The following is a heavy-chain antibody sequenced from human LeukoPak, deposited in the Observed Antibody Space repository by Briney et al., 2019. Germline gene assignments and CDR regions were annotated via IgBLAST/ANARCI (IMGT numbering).Heavy chain of an antibody. CDR2: IIPNLGAT. V-gene: IGHV1-69*04. CDR3: ATTNDGGGYQWGDFFDF. D-gene: IGHD3-22*01. CDR1: GGTSNSHA. J-gene: IGHJ4*02. Sequence: SVKISCKASGGTSNSHAISWVRQAPGQGLEWMGRIIPNLGATNRAQNFQDRVTLTADKSTNTAYMELTSLTSDDTAVYYCATTNDGGGYQWGDFFDFWGQGTLVTVSS.